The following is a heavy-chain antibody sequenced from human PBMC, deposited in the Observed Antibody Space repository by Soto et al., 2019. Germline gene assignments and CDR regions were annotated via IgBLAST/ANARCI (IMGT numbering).Heavy chain of an antibody. D-gene: IGHD1-7*01. Sequence: PSETLSLTCAVYGRSFSGYYWSWIRQPPGKGLEWIGESNHSGSTNYNPSLKSRVTISVDTSKNQFSLKLSSVTAADTAVYYCARMSVWNYDTSQVAFEIWGQGTMVTVSS. V-gene: IGHV4-34*01. J-gene: IGHJ3*02. CDR3: ARMSVWNYDTSQVAFEI. CDR2: SNHSGST. CDR1: GRSFSGYY.